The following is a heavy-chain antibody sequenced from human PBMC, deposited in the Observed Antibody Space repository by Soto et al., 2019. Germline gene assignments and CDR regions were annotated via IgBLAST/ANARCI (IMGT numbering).Heavy chain of an antibody. CDR1: GGTFSNAA. V-gene: IGHV1-69*01. CDR3: ARDFVRGNSFGSEAFDI. D-gene: IGHD3-3*01. Sequence: QLQLVQSGAEVKKPGSSVKVSCKASGGTFSNAAISWVRQAPGQGLQWLGGVIPSYNTALYKLNFQGRVTITADESTNTAYMELTGLTSDDTGMYFCARDFVRGNSFGSEAFDIWGQGTMIIVSS. CDR2: VIPSYNTA. J-gene: IGHJ3*02.